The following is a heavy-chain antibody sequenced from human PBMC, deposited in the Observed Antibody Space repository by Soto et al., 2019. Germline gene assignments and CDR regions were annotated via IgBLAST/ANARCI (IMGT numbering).Heavy chain of an antibody. CDR2: IYYSGST. CDR3: ARDGATGEDYYYGMDV. J-gene: IGHJ6*02. Sequence: QVQLQESGPGLVKPSQTLSLTCTVSGGSISSGGYYWSWIRQHPGKGLEWIGYIYYSGSTYYNPSLKSRVTISVDTSKNQFSLKLSSVTAADTAVYYCARDGATGEDYYYGMDVWCQGTTVTVSS. CDR1: GGSISSGGYY. V-gene: IGHV4-31*03. D-gene: IGHD5-12*01.